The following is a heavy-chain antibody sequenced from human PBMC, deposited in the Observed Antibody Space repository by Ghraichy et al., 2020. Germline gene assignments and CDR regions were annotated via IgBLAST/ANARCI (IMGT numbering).Heavy chain of an antibody. CDR3: ATTVMELNWFDP. D-gene: IGHD4-17*01. CDR2: IYYSGST. Sequence: SETLSLTCTVSGGSVSSGSYYWSWIRQPPGKGLEWIGYIYYSGSTNYNPSLKSRVTISVDTSKNQFSLKLSSVTAADTAVYYCATTVMELNWFDPWGQGTLVTVSS. CDR1: GGSVSSGSYY. V-gene: IGHV4-61*01. J-gene: IGHJ5*02.